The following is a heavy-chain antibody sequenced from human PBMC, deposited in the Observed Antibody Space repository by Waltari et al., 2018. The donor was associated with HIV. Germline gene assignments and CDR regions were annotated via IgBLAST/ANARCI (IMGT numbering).Heavy chain of an antibody. CDR1: GFTFSSYW. CDR3: ARGYGHPDY. CDR2: RKKDGSEK. D-gene: IGHD4-17*01. J-gene: IGHJ4*02. Sequence: EVQLVESGGGLVQPGGSLRLSCAASGFTFSSYWMSWVRQAPGKGVGWVANRKKDGSEKYYVDSVKGRFSISGDNAKNSLYLQMNSLRAEDTAVYYCARGYGHPDYWGQGTLVTVSS. V-gene: IGHV3-7*04.